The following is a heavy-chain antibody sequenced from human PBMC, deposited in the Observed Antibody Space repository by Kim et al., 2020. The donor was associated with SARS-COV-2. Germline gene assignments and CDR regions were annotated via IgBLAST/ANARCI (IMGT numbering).Heavy chain of an antibody. Sequence: NYAQKFQGRVTIPAGEATSTAYMELSSRRSEDTAVYYCARATHTYCGVDVWGQGTTVTVSS. V-gene: IGHV1-69*01. J-gene: IGHJ6*02. CDR3: ARATHTYCGVDV.